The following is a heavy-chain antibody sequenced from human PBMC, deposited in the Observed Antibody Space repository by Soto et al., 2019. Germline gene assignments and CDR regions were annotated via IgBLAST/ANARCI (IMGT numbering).Heavy chain of an antibody. J-gene: IGHJ4*02. D-gene: IGHD6-19*01. V-gene: IGHV1-8*01. CDR2: MNPNSGNT. CDR1: GYTFTSYD. CDR3: ARETSSGWAKY. Sequence: QVQLVQSGAEVKKPGASVKVSCKASGYTFTSYDINWVRQATGQGLEWMGWMNPNSGNTGYAQKFQGRVTMTRNTSITTAYTELSSVISEDTAVYYAARETSSGWAKYRGQGTRGTVSS.